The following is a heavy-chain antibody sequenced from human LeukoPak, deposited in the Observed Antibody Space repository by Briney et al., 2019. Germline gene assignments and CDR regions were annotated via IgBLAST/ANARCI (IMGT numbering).Heavy chain of an antibody. V-gene: IGHV1-69*05. D-gene: IGHD3-22*01. Sequence: SVKVSCTASGGTFSSYAISWVRQAPGQGLEWMGGIIPIFGTANYAQKFQGRVTITTDESTSTAYMELSSLRSEDTAVYYCAREVSPTYYDSSGYYYGELDYWGQGTLVTVSS. CDR3: AREVSPTYYDSSGYYYGELDY. CDR2: IIPIFGTA. J-gene: IGHJ4*02. CDR1: GGTFSSYA.